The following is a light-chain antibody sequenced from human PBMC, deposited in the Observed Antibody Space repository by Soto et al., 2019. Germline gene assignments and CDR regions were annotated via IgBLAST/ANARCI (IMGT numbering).Light chain of an antibody. Sequence: EIVLTQSPATLSVSPGERATLSCRASQSVSSILAWYQQKPGQAPRLLISGASARATGIPARFSGSGSGTEFTLTISSLQSEDFAVYYCQHYNNWPYTFGQGTKLEIK. CDR3: QHYNNWPYT. CDR1: QSVSSI. J-gene: IGKJ2*01. CDR2: GAS. V-gene: IGKV3-15*01.